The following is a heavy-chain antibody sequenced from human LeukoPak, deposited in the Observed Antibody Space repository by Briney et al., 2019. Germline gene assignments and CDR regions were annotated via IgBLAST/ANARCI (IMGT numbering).Heavy chain of an antibody. Sequence: GSSVKVSCKASGYTFTYRYLHWVRQAPGQALEWMGWITPFNGNTNYAQKFQDRVTITRDRSMSTAYMELSSLRSEDTAMYYCAGVGNYDEQDAFDIWGQGTMVTVSS. CDR3: AGVGNYDEQDAFDI. CDR2: ITPFNGNT. CDR1: GYTFTYRY. D-gene: IGHD3-3*01. V-gene: IGHV1-45*02. J-gene: IGHJ3*02.